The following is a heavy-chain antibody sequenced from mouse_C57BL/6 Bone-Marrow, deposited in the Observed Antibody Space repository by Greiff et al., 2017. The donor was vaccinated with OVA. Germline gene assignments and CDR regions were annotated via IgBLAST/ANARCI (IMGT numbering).Heavy chain of an antibody. CDR3: ASSNYYGSSSWYFDV. Sequence: QVQLQQSGPELVKPGASVKISCKASGYAFSSSWMNWVKQRPGKGLEWIGRIYPGDGDTNYNGKFKGKATLTANTSSSTAYMELSSLTSEDSAVYYCASSNYYGSSSWYFDVWGTGTTVTVSS. D-gene: IGHD1-1*01. CDR1: GYAFSSSW. CDR2: IYPGDGDT. J-gene: IGHJ1*03. V-gene: IGHV1-82*01.